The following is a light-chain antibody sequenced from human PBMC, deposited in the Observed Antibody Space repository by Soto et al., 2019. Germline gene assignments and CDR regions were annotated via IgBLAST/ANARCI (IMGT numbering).Light chain of an antibody. Sequence: PGERATLSCRASQSVSDYLAWYQQTPGQAPRLLIYGASNRATGIPDRFSGSGSGTDFTLTISRLEPEDFAVYYCQQYGSSGTFGQGTKVDIK. CDR1: QSVSDY. J-gene: IGKJ1*01. CDR3: QQYGSSGT. CDR2: GAS. V-gene: IGKV3-20*01.